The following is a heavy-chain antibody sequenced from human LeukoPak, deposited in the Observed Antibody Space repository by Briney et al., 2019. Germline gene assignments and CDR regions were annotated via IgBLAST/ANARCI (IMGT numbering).Heavy chain of an antibody. CDR3: ARSGSSGFHVFDI. CDR2: ARNKNNGYTT. V-gene: IGHV3-72*01. D-gene: IGHD3-22*01. J-gene: IGHJ3*02. CDR1: GLTFSSHW. Sequence: QPGGSLTLSCAASGLTFSSHWMHWLRQAPGKGLQWVGRARNKNNGYTTEYAESVKGRFTFSRDDSKNSVYVQMNSLKTEDTAVYYCARSGSSGFHVFDIWGRGTMVTVSS.